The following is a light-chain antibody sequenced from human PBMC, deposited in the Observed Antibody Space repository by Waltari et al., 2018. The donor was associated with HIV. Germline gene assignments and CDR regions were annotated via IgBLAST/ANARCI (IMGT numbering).Light chain of an antibody. J-gene: IGKJ4*01. V-gene: IGKV3-11*01. Sequence: EIVLTQSPATLSLSPGERATLSCMASQSVSSYLAWYQQKPGQAPRLLIYDASNRATGIPARFSGRGSGTDFTLTISSLEPEDFAVYYCQQRSNWPPSLTFGGGTKVEI. CDR3: QQRSNWPPSLT. CDR1: QSVSSY. CDR2: DAS.